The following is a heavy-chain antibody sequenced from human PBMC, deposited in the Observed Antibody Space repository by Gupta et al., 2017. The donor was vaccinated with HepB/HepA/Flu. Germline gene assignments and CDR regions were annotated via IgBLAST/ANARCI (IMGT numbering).Heavy chain of an antibody. CDR2: IYYSGST. CDR3: ARHAQDFWSGYYPLYYFDY. CDR1: GGSISSSSYY. J-gene: IGHJ4*02. V-gene: IGHV4-39*01. Sequence: QLQLQESGPGLVKPSETLSLTCTVSGGSISSSSYYWGWIRQPPGKGLEWIGSIYYSGSTYYNPSLKRRVTISVDTSKNQFSLKLSSVTAAETAVYYGARHAQDFWSGYYPLYYFDYGGQGTLVTVSS. D-gene: IGHD3-3*01.